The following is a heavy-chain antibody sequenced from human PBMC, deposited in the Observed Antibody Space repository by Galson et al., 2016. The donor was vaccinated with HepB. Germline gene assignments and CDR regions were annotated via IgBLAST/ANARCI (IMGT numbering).Heavy chain of an antibody. D-gene: IGHD5-18*01. Sequence: SETLSLTCTVSGGSISGYYWSWFRQSPGKGLEWIAYIYPGGSTKYNPSLKSRMTISADTSKKDFSLKLSSVTAADTAVYYCARQRYSYGAFDNWGPGTLVSVSS. CDR2: IYPGGST. CDR1: GGSISGYY. J-gene: IGHJ4*02. CDR3: ARQRYSYGAFDN. V-gene: IGHV4-59*08.